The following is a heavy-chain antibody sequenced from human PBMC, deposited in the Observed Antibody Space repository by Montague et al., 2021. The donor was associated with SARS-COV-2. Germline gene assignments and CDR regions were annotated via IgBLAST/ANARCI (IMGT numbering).Heavy chain of an antibody. CDR2: IYNSGST. J-gene: IGHJ3*02. D-gene: IGHD6-13*01. CDR1: GGSISRYS. Sequence: SETLSLTCTVSGGSISRYSWTWIRQPPGKGLEWIGYIYNSGSTNYNPSPTSRVTISVDTSKNQFSLKLSSVAAADTAVYYCARVGRGSSWYEVAFVIWGQGTMVTVSS. CDR3: ARVGRGSSWYEVAFVI. V-gene: IGHV4-59*01.